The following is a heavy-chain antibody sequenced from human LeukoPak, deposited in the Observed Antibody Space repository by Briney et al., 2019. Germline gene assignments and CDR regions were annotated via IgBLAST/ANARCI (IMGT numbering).Heavy chain of an antibody. CDR1: GFTFSRNS. Sequence: GGSLRLSCAVSGFTFSRNSMNWVRQAPGKGLEWVSSISTSSSYIYYADSVKGRFTISRDNARNSLYLQMNSPRAEDTAVYYCARGGVGVTLISWSDYWGQGTLVTVSS. CDR2: ISTSSSYI. V-gene: IGHV3-21*01. J-gene: IGHJ4*02. D-gene: IGHD1-26*01. CDR3: ARGGVGVTLISWSDY.